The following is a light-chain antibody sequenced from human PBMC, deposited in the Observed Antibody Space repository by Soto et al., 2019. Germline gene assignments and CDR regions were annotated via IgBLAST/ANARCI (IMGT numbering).Light chain of an antibody. CDR2: WAS. J-gene: IGKJ4*01. CDR1: QSVLYISNNKNH. CDR3: QQYFSTPFT. V-gene: IGKV4-1*01. Sequence: DIVMTQSPDSLAVSLGERATINFKSSQSVLYISNNKNHLTWFQQKPGQPPKLLIYWASTRESGVPDRFSGSGSGTDFTLTISSLQAEDVAVYYCQQYFSTPFTFGGGTKVDI.